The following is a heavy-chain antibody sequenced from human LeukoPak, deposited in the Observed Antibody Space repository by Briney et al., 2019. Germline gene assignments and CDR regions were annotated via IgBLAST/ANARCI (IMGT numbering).Heavy chain of an antibody. D-gene: IGHD3-10*01. V-gene: IGHV3-23*01. CDR3: AKRSTENYYPYFDY. CDR2: ISGSGGDT. J-gene: IGHJ4*02. CDR1: EFTFSNYA. Sequence: GGSRKPSVEPSEFTFSNYARNGFPQPPGKGLDWVSSISGSGGDTYYADSVKGRFTISRDNSKNTLYLQMNSLRAEDTAVYYCAKRSTENYYPYFDYWGQGTLVTVSS.